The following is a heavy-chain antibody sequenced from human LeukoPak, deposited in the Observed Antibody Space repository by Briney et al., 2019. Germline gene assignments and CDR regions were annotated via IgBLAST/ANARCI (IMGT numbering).Heavy chain of an antibody. CDR1: GGPISSGGYY. V-gene: IGHV4-39*01. CDR2: IYYSGST. Sequence: PSETLSLTCTVSGGPISSGGYYWSWIRQPPGKGLEWIGSIYYSGSTYYNPSLKSRVTISVDTSKNQFSLKLSSVTAADTAVYYCATPIIEYCSGGSCYLGGAFDIWGQGTMVTVSS. CDR3: ATPIIEYCSGGSCYLGGAFDI. D-gene: IGHD2-15*01. J-gene: IGHJ3*02.